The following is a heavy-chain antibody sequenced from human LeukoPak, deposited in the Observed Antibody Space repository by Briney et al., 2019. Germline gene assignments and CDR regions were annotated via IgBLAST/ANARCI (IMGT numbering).Heavy chain of an antibody. CDR2: IKQDGSEK. CDR3: ARAGLSDSASDY. Sequence: GGSLRLSCAASGLTFNNYWMNWVRQAPGKGLEWVANIKQDGSEKKYVDSVKGRFTISRDNAKKSLYLQMNSLRAEDTAVYYCARAGLSDSASDYWGQGTLVTVSS. V-gene: IGHV3-7*01. CDR1: GLTFNNYW. D-gene: IGHD2-21*02. J-gene: IGHJ4*02.